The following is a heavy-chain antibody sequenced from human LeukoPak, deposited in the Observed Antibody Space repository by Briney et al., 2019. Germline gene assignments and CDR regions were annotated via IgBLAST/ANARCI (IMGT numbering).Heavy chain of an antibody. D-gene: IGHD1-26*01. J-gene: IGHJ6*02. Sequence: GGSLRLSCAASGFTFSSYSMNWVRQAPGKGLEWVSYISSSSSTIYYADSVKSRFTISRDNAKNSLYLQMNSLRAEDTAVYYCARWEAPGYYGMDVWGQGTTVTVSS. CDR1: GFTFSSYS. CDR2: ISSSSSTI. CDR3: ARWEAPGYYGMDV. V-gene: IGHV3-48*04.